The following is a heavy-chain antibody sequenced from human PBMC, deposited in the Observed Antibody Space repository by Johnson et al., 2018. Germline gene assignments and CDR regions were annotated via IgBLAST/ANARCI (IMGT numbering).Heavy chain of an antibody. CDR3: AREAWIQLPRNYYYYYMDV. CDR1: GFTFSSYS. CDR2: ISSSSSTI. V-gene: IGHV3-48*01. J-gene: IGHJ6*03. Sequence: VQLVQSGGGLVQPGGSLRLSCAASGFTFSSYSMNWVRQAPGKGLEWVSYISSSSSTIYYAVSVKGRFTISRDNARNSLYLQMNSLRAEDTAVYYCAREAWIQLPRNYYYYYMDVWGKGTTVTVSS. D-gene: IGHD5-18*01.